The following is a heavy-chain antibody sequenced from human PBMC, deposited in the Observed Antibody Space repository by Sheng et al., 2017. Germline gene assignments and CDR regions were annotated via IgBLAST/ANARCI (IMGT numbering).Heavy chain of an antibody. Sequence: ERQLVESGGGWVQPGGSLRLSCAASGFTFSDFSMNWVRQAPGKGLEWVSYISRSGSTIYYTDSVRGRFTISRDNAKGSLYLQMNSLRAEDTAMYYCAFRYCADTICSGLSTTGSFDDWGQGTLVTVSS. CDR2: ISRSGSTI. CDR1: GFTFSDFS. D-gene: IGHD2-8*02. J-gene: IGHJ4*02. V-gene: IGHV3-48*01. CDR3: AFRYCADTICSGLSTTGSFDD.